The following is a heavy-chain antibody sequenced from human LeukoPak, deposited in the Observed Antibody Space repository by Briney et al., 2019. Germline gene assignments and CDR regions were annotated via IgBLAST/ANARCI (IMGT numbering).Heavy chain of an antibody. CDR3: AREAIVVVSVLDY. Sequence: RRSLRLSCAASGFTFSSYAMHWVRQAPGKGLEWVAVISYDGRNKYYADSVKGRFTISRDNSKNTLYLQMNSLRAEDTAVYYCAREAIVVVSVLDYWGQGTLVTVSS. CDR2: ISYDGRNK. CDR1: GFTFSSYA. D-gene: IGHD2-2*01. V-gene: IGHV3-30*01. J-gene: IGHJ4*02.